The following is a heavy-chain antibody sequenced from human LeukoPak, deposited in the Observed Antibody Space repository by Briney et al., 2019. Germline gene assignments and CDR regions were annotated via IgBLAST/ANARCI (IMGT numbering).Heavy chain of an antibody. J-gene: IGHJ4*02. CDR3: GGGVVAATRFNTAMAIDY. V-gene: IGHV4-30-2*01. D-gene: IGHD2-15*01. CDR1: GGSISSGGYS. CDR2: IYHSGST. Sequence: SQTLSLTCADSGGSISSGGYSWSWIRQPPGKGLEWIGYIYHSGSTYYNPSLKSRVTISVDRSKNQFSLKLSSVTAADTAVYYCGGGVVAATRFNTAMAIDYWGQGTLVTVSS.